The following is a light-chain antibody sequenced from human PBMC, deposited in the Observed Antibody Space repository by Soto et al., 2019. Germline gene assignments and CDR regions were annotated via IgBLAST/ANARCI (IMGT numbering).Light chain of an antibody. J-gene: IGKJ1*01. Sequence: ETVMTQSPVTLSVSPWDTSTLSCRASQGVSSHLAWYQQKPGQAPRLLIYAASTRATGIPVRFSGSGSETEFTLTIRSLQSEDFALYYCHQYNNWPWTFGQGTKVDIK. CDR3: HQYNNWPWT. CDR2: AAS. CDR1: QGVSSH. V-gene: IGKV3-15*01.